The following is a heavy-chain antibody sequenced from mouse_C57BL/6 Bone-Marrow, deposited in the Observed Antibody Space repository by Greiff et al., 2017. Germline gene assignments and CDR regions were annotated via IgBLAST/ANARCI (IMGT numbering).Heavy chain of an antibody. D-gene: IGHD2-4*01. CDR1: GFTFSDYY. CDR3: ARDMITSFDY. V-gene: IGHV5-16*01. J-gene: IGHJ2*01. Sequence: EVKLMESEGGLVQPGSSMKLSCTASGFTFSDYYMAWVRQVPEKGLEWVANINYDGSSTYYLDSLKSRFIISRDNAKNILYLQMSSLKSEDTATYDCARDMITSFDYWGQGTTLTVSS. CDR2: INYDGSST.